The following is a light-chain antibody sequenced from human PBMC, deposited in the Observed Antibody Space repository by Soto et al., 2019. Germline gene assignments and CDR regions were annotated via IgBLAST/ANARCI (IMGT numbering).Light chain of an antibody. CDR3: AAWDDSLNGPV. Sequence: QAVVTQPPSASGTPGQRVTISCSGSNSNIGSNIVNWYQQLPGSAPKLLIHSNDQRPSGVPDRFAGSKSGTSASLAISGLQSEDEADYYCAAWDDSLNGPVFGGGTQLTVL. CDR2: SND. CDR1: NSNIGSNI. J-gene: IGLJ3*02. V-gene: IGLV1-44*01.